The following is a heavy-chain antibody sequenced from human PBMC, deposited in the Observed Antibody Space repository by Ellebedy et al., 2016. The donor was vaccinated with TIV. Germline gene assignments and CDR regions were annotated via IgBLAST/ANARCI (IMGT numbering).Heavy chain of an antibody. CDR1: GFTFGDYA. CDR3: TRDSGYAFDH. D-gene: IGHD5-12*01. J-gene: IGHJ4*02. CDR2: IRSKAYGGTA. V-gene: IGHV3-49*04. Sequence: PGGSLRLSCILSGFTFGDYAMSWVRQAPGKGLEWVGFIRSKAYGGTAEYAASVKGRFTVSRNDSKSTAYLQMNSLKTEDTAVYYCTRDSGYAFDHWGQGTLVTVSS.